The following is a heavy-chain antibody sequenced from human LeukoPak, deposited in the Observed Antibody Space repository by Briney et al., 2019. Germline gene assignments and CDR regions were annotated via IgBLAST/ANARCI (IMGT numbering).Heavy chain of an antibody. J-gene: IGHJ5*02. CDR2: INHSGST. V-gene: IGHV4-34*01. D-gene: IGHD3-10*01. CDR1: GGSFSGYY. CDR3: AGTMVLGWFDP. Sequence: SETLSHTCAVYGGSFSGYYWSWIRQPPGKGLEWIGEINHSGSTNYNPSLKSRVTISVDTSKNQFSLKLSSVTAADTAVYYCAGTMVLGWFDPWGQGTLVTVSS.